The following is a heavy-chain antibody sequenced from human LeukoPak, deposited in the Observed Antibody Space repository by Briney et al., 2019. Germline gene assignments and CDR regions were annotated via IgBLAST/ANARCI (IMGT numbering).Heavy chain of an antibody. V-gene: IGHV4-61*02. CDR1: GGSISSGSYY. D-gene: IGHD1-26*01. CDR2: IYTSGST. CDR3: TRVSAVGADEYFDL. J-gene: IGHJ2*01. Sequence: PSETLSLTCTVSGGSISSGSYYWSWIRQPAGKGLEWIGRIYTSGSTNYNPSLKSRVTISVDTSKNQFSLKLSSVTAADTAVYYCTRVSAVGADEYFDLWGRGTLVTVSS.